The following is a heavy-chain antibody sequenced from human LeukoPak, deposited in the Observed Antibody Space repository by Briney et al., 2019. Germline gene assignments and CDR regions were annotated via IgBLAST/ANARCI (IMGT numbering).Heavy chain of an antibody. CDR2: ISGSGGST. Sequence: PGGSLRLSCAASGFTFSSYAMSWVRQAPGKGLEWVSAISGSGGSTYYADSVKGRFTISRDNSKNTLYLQMNSLRAEDTAVYYCAKVRVTDSSSWYPYYFDYWGQGTLVTVSS. J-gene: IGHJ4*02. CDR1: GFTFSSYA. V-gene: IGHV3-23*01. CDR3: AKVRVTDSSSWYPYYFDY. D-gene: IGHD6-13*01.